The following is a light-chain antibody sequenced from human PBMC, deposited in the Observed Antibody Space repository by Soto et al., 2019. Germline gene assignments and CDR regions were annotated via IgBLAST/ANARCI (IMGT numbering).Light chain of an antibody. CDR3: QTWDTGIWV. V-gene: IGLV4-69*01. J-gene: IGLJ3*02. CDR1: SGHSSYV. Sequence: QTVVTQAPSASASLGASVTITCTLSSGHSSYVIAWHQQQPEKGPRYLMKVNTDGSHNKGDGIPDRFSGSVSGPERFLTISSLQPEDEGDYYCQTWDTGIWVFGGGTKLTVL. CDR2: VNTDGSH.